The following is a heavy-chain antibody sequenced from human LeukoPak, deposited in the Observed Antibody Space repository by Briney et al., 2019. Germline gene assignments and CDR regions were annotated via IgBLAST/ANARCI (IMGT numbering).Heavy chain of an antibody. Sequence: GGSLRLSCAASGFTFSDYYMSWIRQAPGKGLEWVSSISGSGSTITYAASVKGRFTISRDNAKNPLYVQTNSLRAEDTAVYYCARHKLDYGDFDYFDYWGQGTLVTVSS. CDR2: ISGSGSTI. D-gene: IGHD4-17*01. CDR3: ARHKLDYGDFDYFDY. J-gene: IGHJ4*02. V-gene: IGHV3-11*04. CDR1: GFTFSDYY.